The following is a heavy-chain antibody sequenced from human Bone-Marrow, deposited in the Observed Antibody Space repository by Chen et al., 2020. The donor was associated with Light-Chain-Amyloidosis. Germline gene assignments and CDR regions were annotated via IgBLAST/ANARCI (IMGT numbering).Heavy chain of an antibody. CDR3: AKDRWDYYDSSGYYGYFDY. CDR2: ISGSGGST. CDR1: GFTFSSYA. V-gene: IGHV3-23*01. D-gene: IGHD3-22*01. J-gene: IGHJ4*02. Sequence: EVQLLESGGGLVQHGGSLSLSCSDPGFTFSSYAMNWVRQAPGKGLEWVSAISGSGGSTYYADSVKGRFTISRDNSKNTLYLQMNSLRAEDTAVYYCAKDRWDYYDSSGYYGYFDYWGQGTLVTVSS.